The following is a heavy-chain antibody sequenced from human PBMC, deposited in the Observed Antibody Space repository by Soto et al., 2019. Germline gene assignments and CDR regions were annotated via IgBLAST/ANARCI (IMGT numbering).Heavy chain of an antibody. CDR2: IYSGGST. J-gene: IGHJ6*02. Sequence: EVQLVESGGGLVQPGGSLRLSCAASGFTVSSNYMSWVRQAPGKGLEWVSVIYSGGSTYYADSVKGRFTISRHNSKHTLHLPMNSLSAEDTAVYSCARGPEGGMAVWGQGTTVTVSS. CDR1: GFTVSSNY. V-gene: IGHV3-53*04. CDR3: ARGPEGGMAV.